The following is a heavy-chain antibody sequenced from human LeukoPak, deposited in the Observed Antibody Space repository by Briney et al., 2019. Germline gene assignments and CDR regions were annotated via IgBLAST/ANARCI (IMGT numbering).Heavy chain of an antibody. CDR3: ARRPRIGAAQCFDP. Sequence: PSETLSLTCSVSSGSVRSNYYSCAWIRQAPGKGLGRVGGLDDSSNTYYDPSLKSRLTMSVDTSKNHFSLNLKSVAAADTSVYYCARRPRIGAAQCFDPWGQGIMVSVSS. CDR2: LDDSSNT. J-gene: IGHJ5*02. V-gene: IGHV4-39*02. CDR1: SGSVRSNYYS. D-gene: IGHD6-19*01.